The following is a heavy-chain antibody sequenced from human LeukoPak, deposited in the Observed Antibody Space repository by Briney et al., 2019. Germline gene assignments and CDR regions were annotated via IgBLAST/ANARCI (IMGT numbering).Heavy chain of an antibody. CDR1: GFTFSNYA. V-gene: IGHV3-23*01. J-gene: IGHJ4*02. Sequence: GGSLRLSCAASGFTFSNYAMSWVRQAPGKGLEWVSAISGSAGATYYADSVKGRFTISRDNFKNTLYLQINSLGAEDTAVYYCAKAGGGNCGGDCYYYFDYWGQGTLVTVSS. D-gene: IGHD2-21*02. CDR2: ISGSAGAT. CDR3: AKAGGGNCGGDCYYYFDY.